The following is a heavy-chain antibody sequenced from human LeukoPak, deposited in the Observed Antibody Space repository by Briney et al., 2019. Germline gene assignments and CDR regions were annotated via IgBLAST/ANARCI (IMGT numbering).Heavy chain of an antibody. Sequence: PSETMSLTCTVSGASFGTYYWNWIRQPPGKGLEWIGYINYSGSTTYSPSLRSRVTISVDTSKSQFSLKLSSVTAADTAVYYCARARYYDGVDYWGQGTLVTVSS. V-gene: IGHV4-59*01. CDR2: INYSGST. CDR3: ARARYYDGVDY. CDR1: GASFGTYY. J-gene: IGHJ4*02. D-gene: IGHD3-22*01.